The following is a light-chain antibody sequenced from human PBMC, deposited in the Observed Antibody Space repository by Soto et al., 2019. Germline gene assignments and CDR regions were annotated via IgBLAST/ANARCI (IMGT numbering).Light chain of an antibody. Sequence: DIQMTQSPSTLSASVGDRVTITCRASQSISIWLAWYQQKPGKAPKLLIYKASSLESGVPSRFSGSGSGTDFTLTISCLQSEDFATYYCQQYYSFPLTFGGGTKVDIK. V-gene: IGKV1-5*03. J-gene: IGKJ4*01. CDR3: QQYYSFPLT. CDR1: QSISIW. CDR2: KAS.